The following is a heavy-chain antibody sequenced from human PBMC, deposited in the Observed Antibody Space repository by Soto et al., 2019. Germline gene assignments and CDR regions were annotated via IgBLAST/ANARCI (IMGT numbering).Heavy chain of an antibody. Sequence: GGSLRLSCAASGFTVSSNYMSWVRQAPGKGLEWVSVIYSGGSTYYADSVKGRFTISRDNSKNTLYLQMNSLRTEDTALYYCAKDINSSGWYSLDYWGQGTLVTVSS. J-gene: IGHJ4*02. CDR2: IYSGGST. CDR3: AKDINSSGWYSLDY. V-gene: IGHV3-53*05. CDR1: GFTVSSNY. D-gene: IGHD6-19*01.